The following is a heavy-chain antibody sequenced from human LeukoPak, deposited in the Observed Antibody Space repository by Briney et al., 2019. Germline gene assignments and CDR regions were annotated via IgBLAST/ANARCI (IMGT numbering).Heavy chain of an antibody. V-gene: IGHV3-21*01. Sequence: PGGSLRLSCAASGFTFSSYSMNWARQAPGKGLEWVSSIISSSSYIYYADSVKGRFTISRDNAKNSLYLQMNSLRAEDTAVYYCARETGSLRGQDYMDVWGKGTTVTVSS. CDR2: IISSSSYI. CDR1: GFTFSSYS. D-gene: IGHD6-6*01. CDR3: ARETGSLRGQDYMDV. J-gene: IGHJ6*03.